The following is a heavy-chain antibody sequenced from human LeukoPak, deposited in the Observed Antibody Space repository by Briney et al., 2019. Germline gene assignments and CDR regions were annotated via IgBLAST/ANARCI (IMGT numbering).Heavy chain of an antibody. J-gene: IGHJ2*01. CDR3: VREGRGYTSTLDL. V-gene: IGHV4-39*07. CDR1: GGSISSSSYY. Sequence: SETLSLTCTVSGGSISSSSYYWGWIRQPPGKGLEWIGSIYYSGSTYYNPSLKSRVTISVDTSKNQFSLKLSSVTAADTAVYYCVREGRGYTSTLDLWGRGTLVTVSS. CDR2: IYYSGST. D-gene: IGHD3-3*01.